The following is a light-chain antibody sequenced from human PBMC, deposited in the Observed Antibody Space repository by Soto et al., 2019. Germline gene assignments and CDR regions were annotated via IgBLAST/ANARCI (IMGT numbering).Light chain of an antibody. J-gene: IGLJ1*01. CDR2: DVT. Sequence: QSALTQPASVSGSPGQSITISCTGTSSDVGGYTSVSWYRQYPGKAPNLIIFDVTDRPSGIATRSSGSKSGNTASLTISVLHAEDEAVFYCTSYTSSSTTFFGTGTQLTVL. CDR3: TSYTSSSTTF. V-gene: IGLV2-14*01. CDR1: SSDVGGYTS.